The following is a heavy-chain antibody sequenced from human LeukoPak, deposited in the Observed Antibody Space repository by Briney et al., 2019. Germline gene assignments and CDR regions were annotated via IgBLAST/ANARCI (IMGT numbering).Heavy chain of an antibody. J-gene: IGHJ3*01. Sequence: SVKVSCKASGGTLGGFAISWGHRAPGQGLEWMGGIIPIFGTANYAQKFQGRITITADESTSTAYMELSSLRSEDTAVFYCARAEQQLVLISWGQGTMVTVS. CDR3: ARAEQQLVLIS. D-gene: IGHD6-13*01. CDR2: IIPIFGTA. V-gene: IGHV1-69*13. CDR1: GGTLGGFA.